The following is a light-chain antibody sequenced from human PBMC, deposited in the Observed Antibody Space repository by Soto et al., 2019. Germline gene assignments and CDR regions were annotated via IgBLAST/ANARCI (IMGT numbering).Light chain of an antibody. J-gene: IGLJ2*01. V-gene: IGLV2-8*01. CDR3: SSYAGSNIVV. CDR2: EVS. CDR1: SSDVGGYNF. Sequence: QSVLTQPPSASGCPGQSVSISCTGTSSDVGGYNFVSWYQQHPGKAPKLMIYEVSERPSGVPDRFSGSKAGNTASLTVSGLQAEDEAEYYCSSYAGSNIVVFGGGTKVTVL.